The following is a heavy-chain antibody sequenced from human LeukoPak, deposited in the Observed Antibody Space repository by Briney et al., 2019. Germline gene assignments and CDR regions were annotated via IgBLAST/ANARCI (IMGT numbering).Heavy chain of an antibody. Sequence: SETLSLTCTVSGGSISSSSYYWGWIRQPPGKGLEWIGSIYYSGSTYYNPSLKSRVTISVDTSKNQFSLKLSSVTAADTAVYYCASLYSGSDPRQTDYWGQGTLVTVSS. CDR1: GGSISSSSYY. V-gene: IGHV4-39*07. J-gene: IGHJ4*02. CDR2: IYYSGST. CDR3: ASLYSGSDPRQTDY. D-gene: IGHD1-26*01.